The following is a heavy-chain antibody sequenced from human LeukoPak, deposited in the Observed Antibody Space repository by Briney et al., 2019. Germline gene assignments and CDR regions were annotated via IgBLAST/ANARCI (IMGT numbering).Heavy chain of an antibody. CDR3: ARQSGYFDY. J-gene: IGHJ4*02. D-gene: IGHD3-3*01. Sequence: ASVKISCKASGYTFTSYGISWVRQAPGQGLEWMGWMNPNSGNTGYAQKFQGRVTMTRNTSISTAYMELSSLRSEDTAVYYCARQSGYFDYWGQGTLVTVSS. CDR1: GYTFTSYG. CDR2: MNPNSGNT. V-gene: IGHV1-8*02.